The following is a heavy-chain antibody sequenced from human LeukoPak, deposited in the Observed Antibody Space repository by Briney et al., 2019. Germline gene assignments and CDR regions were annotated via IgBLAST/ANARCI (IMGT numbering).Heavy chain of an antibody. CDR1: GGSLSGYY. CDR2: INHSGST. J-gene: IGHJ4*02. CDR3: ARTVGLKYSSSWYTRRLNFDY. D-gene: IGHD6-13*01. Sequence: PSETLSLTCAVYGGSLSGYYWRDMRPPPGKGLEWFGEINHSGSTKCNPSLKSRVTISVDTSKNQFSLKLSSVTAAVTAVYYCARTVGLKYSSSWYTRRLNFDYWGQGTLVTVSS. V-gene: IGHV4-34*01.